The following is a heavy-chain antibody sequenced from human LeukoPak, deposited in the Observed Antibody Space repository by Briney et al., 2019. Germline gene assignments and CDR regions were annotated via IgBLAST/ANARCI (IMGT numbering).Heavy chain of an antibody. CDR1: GFTFSSYA. CDR2: ISGSGGST. D-gene: IGHD5-24*01. CDR3: AKDGTRWLQLAHYYYYGMDV. Sequence: GGSLRLSCAASGFTFSSYAMSWVRQAPGKGLEWVSAISGSGGSTYYADSVKGRFTVSRDNSKNTLYLQMNSLRAEGTAVYYCAKDGTRWLQLAHYYYYGMDVWGQGTTVTVSS. V-gene: IGHV3-23*01. J-gene: IGHJ6*02.